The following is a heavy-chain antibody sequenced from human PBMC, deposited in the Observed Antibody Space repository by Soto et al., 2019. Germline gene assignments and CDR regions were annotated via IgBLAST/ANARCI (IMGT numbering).Heavy chain of an antibody. D-gene: IGHD6-13*01. CDR3: AREGIAARFDP. Sequence: SVKVSCKASGGTFSSYAISWVRQAPRQGLEWMGGIIPIFGTASYAQKFQGRVTITADKSTSTAYMELSSLRSEDTAVYYCAREGIAARFDPWGQGTLVTVSS. V-gene: IGHV1-69*06. J-gene: IGHJ5*02. CDR1: GGTFSSYA. CDR2: IIPIFGTA.